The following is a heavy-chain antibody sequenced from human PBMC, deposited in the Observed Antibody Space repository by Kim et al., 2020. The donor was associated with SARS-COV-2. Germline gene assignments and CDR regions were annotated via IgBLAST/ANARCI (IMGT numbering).Heavy chain of an antibody. J-gene: IGHJ4*02. CDR3: ARDHYYGSESD. D-gene: IGHD3-10*01. CDR1: GFTVRSNY. Sequence: GGSLRLSCAASGFTVRSNYMTWVRQAPGKGLEWVSVIFVGGTTYYADSVKGRFTISRDHSANTVYLQMTSLRAEDTAVYYCARDHYYGSESDWGKGTLVT. V-gene: IGHV3-53*01. CDR2: IFVGGTT.